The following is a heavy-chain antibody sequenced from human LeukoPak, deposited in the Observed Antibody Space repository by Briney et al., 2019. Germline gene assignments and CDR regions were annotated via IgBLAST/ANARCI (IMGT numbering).Heavy chain of an antibody. D-gene: IGHD6-13*01. CDR2: ISYDGSNK. CDR1: GFTFSSYG. J-gene: IGHJ6*03. CDR3: AKQQQLSYYYMDV. V-gene: IGHV3-30*18. Sequence: GGSLRLSCAASGFTFSSYGMHWVRQAPGKGLEWVAVISYDGSNKYYADSVKGRFTISRDNSKNTLYLQMNSLRAEDTAVYYCAKQQQLSYYYMDVWGKGTTVTVSS.